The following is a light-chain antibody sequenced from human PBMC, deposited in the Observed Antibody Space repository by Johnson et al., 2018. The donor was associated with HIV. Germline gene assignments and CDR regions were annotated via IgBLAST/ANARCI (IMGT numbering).Light chain of an antibody. J-gene: IGLJ1*01. CDR1: SSNIGNNY. V-gene: IGLV1-51*02. CDR2: ENN. Sequence: QSVLTQSPSVSAAPGQKVTISCSGSSSNIGNNYVSWYQQLPGTAPKLLIYENNKRPSGIPDRFSGSKSGTSATLGITGLQTGDAADYYCGKWDSSLWGVFGTGTSVTVL. CDR3: GKWDSSLWGV.